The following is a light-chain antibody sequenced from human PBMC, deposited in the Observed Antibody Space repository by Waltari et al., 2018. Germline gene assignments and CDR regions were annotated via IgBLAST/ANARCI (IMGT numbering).Light chain of an antibody. J-gene: IGLJ2*01. CDR1: SSDVGGYNY. CDR2: EVS. Sequence: QSALTQPASVSGSPGQSLTISCTGTSSDVGGYNYVLWYQQHPGKAPKLMIYEVSNRPSGVSNRFSGSKSGNTASLTISGLQAEDEADYYCSSYTSSSTLEVFGGGTKLTVL. V-gene: IGLV2-14*01. CDR3: SSYTSSSTLEV.